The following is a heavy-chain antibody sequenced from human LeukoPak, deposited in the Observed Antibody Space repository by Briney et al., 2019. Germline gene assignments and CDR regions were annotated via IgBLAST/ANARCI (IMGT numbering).Heavy chain of an antibody. D-gene: IGHD3-22*01. CDR3: ARVKYYYDSSGYHPFDY. CDR1: GGSISSYY. Sequence: PSETLSLTCTVSGGSISSYYWSWIRQPPGKGLEWVGYIYYSGSTNYNPSLKSRVTISVDTSKNQFSLKLSSVTAADTAVYYCARVKYYYDSSGYHPFDYWGQGTLVTVSS. CDR2: IYYSGST. J-gene: IGHJ4*02. V-gene: IGHV4-59*01.